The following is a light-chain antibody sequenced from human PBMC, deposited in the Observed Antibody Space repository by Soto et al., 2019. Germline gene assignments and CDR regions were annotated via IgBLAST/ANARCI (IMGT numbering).Light chain of an antibody. J-gene: IGKJ5*01. CDR2: AAS. Sequence: IQLTQSPSSLSASVGDRVTITCRASQGITSFLAWYQQKPGKAPKLLIYAASTLQSGVPSRFSGSGSGTDFTLTISSLQPEDFATYYCQQSYSTSITFGQGTRLEIK. V-gene: IGKV1-39*01. CDR1: QGITSF. CDR3: QQSYSTSIT.